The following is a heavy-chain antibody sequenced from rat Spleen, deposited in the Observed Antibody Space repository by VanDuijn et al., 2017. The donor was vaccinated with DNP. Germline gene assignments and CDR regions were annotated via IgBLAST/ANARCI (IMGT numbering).Heavy chain of an antibody. CDR3: ARHERTTGLGFDY. J-gene: IGHJ2*01. CDR1: GFTFSDHY. V-gene: IGHV5-22*01. CDR2: ISTSGSRT. D-gene: IGHD1-6*01. Sequence: EVQLVESGGGLVQPGKSMKLSCAASGFTFSDHYMAWVRQIPKKGLEWVASISTSGSRTYYSDSVKGRFIISRDNGKSSLYLQLSSLKSEDTATYYCARHERTTGLGFDYWGQGVMVTVSS.